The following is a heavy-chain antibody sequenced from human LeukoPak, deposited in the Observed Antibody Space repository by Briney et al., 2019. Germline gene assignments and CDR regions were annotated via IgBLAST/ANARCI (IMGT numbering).Heavy chain of an antibody. Sequence: GGSLRLSCAASGFTFSHFWIHWVRQAPGKGLVWVSRINSDGSDTIYADSVKGRFTSSRDNAKNILYLQMNDLRAEDTAVYYCARMTTVTTEGIWGQGTLVTVSS. V-gene: IGHV3-74*01. D-gene: IGHD4-17*01. CDR1: GFTFSHFW. J-gene: IGHJ3*02. CDR2: INSDGSDT. CDR3: ARMTTVTTEGI.